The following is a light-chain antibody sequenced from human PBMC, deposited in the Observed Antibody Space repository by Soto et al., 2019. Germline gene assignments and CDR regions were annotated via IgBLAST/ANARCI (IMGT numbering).Light chain of an antibody. Sequence: QSVLTQPPSVSAAPGQKVTISCSGSSSNIGNNYVSWYQQLPGTAPKVLIYDNNKRPSGIPDRFSGSKSGTSATLGITGLQTGDEADYYCGTWDISLSGWVFGGGTQLTVL. CDR2: DNN. V-gene: IGLV1-51*01. CDR3: GTWDISLSGWV. J-gene: IGLJ3*02. CDR1: SSNIGNNY.